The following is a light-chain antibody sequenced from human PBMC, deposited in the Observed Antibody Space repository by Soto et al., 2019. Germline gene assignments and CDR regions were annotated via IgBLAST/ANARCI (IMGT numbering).Light chain of an antibody. CDR3: QQYGSSPPVT. V-gene: IGKV3-20*01. CDR1: QSVSSTY. Sequence: EIVLTXSPGTLSLSXXXRATLSCRASQSVSSTYLAWYQQRPGQAPRLLIYGASGRATGIPDRFSGSGSGTDFTLTISRLEPEDFAVYYCQQYGSSPPVTFGQGTRLEIK. J-gene: IGKJ5*01. CDR2: GAS.